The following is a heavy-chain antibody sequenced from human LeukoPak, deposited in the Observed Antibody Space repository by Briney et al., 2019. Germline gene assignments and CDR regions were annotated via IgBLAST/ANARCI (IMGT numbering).Heavy chain of an antibody. Sequence: GGSLRLSCAASGFTFSSYSMNWVRQAPGKGLEWVSYISSSSSTIYYADSVKGRFTISRDNAKNSLHLQMNSLRDEDTAVYYCARDPRYCSGGSCPTNLDYWGQGTLVTVSS. V-gene: IGHV3-48*02. D-gene: IGHD2-15*01. CDR1: GFTFSSYS. CDR2: ISSSSSTI. J-gene: IGHJ4*02. CDR3: ARDPRYCSGGSCPTNLDY.